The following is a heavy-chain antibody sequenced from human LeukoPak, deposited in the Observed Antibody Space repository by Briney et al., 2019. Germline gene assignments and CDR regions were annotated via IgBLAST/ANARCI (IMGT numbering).Heavy chain of an antibody. CDR2: IAHTGST. Sequence: RPSETLSLTCDVSGDSISSGNWWSWVRQPPGKGLEWIGEIAHTGSTKYNPSLKSRVSMSLDYSKNQFSLRLITVTAADTAVYYCARLLVYDRNPRAFDAWGQGTRVTVS. V-gene: IGHV4-4*02. J-gene: IGHJ3*01. D-gene: IGHD2/OR15-2a*01. CDR3: ARLLVYDRNPRAFDA. CDR1: GDSISSGNW.